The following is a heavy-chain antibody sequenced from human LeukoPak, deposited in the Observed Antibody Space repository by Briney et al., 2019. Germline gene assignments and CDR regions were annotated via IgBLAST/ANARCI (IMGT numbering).Heavy chain of an antibody. CDR2: IYYSGRT. CDR1: GGSISSYS. CDR3: GRRRVETATITEDNWFDP. D-gene: IGHD5-24*01. J-gene: IGHJ5*02. Sequence: PSETLSLTCTVSGGSISSYSWNWIRQPPGKGLEWIGYIYYSGRTDYSPSLKSRVTMSIDTSKNQFSLKVTSVTAADTAVYYCGRRRVETATITEDNWFDPWGQGTLVTVSS. V-gene: IGHV4-59*08.